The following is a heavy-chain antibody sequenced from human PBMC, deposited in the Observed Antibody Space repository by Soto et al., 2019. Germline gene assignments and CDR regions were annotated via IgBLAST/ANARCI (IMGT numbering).Heavy chain of an antibody. CDR3: ARAEYSSSWSPYYYYYGMDV. J-gene: IGHJ6*02. D-gene: IGHD6-13*01. Sequence: PGGSLRLSCAFSGFTFDSYPMHWVRQAPGKGLEWVAVVSYDGTKEYYADSVKGRFTISRDNSKSTLSLQMNSLRADDTAVYYCARAEYSSSWSPYYYYYGMDVWGQGTTVTVSS. CDR2: VSYDGTKE. V-gene: IGHV3-30*14. CDR1: GFTFDSYP.